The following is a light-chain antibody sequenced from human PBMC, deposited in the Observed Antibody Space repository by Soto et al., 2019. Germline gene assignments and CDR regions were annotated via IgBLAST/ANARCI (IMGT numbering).Light chain of an antibody. Sequence: EIVLTQSPATLSLSPGERATLSCRASQSVSSYLAWYQQKPGQAPRLLIYDASNRATGIPARFSGSGSGTDFTLTISSLEPEDFAVYYCQQRSNWPPTFGGGIKVDIK. V-gene: IGKV3-11*01. J-gene: IGKJ4*01. CDR1: QSVSSY. CDR3: QQRSNWPPT. CDR2: DAS.